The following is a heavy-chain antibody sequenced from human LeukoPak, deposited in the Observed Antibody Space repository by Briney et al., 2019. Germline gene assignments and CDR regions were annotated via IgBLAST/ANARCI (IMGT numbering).Heavy chain of an antibody. CDR1: GFTFSSYA. CDR2: ISGSGGST. J-gene: IGHJ5*02. D-gene: IGHD2-2*01. V-gene: IGHV3-23*01. CDR3: AKDIVVVPAATRIINWFDP. Sequence: GGSLRLSCAASGFTFSSYAMSRVRQAPGKELEWVSAISGSGGSTYYADYVKGRFTISRDNSKNTLYLQMNSLRAEDTAVYYCAKDIVVVPAATRIINWFDPWGQGTLVTVSS.